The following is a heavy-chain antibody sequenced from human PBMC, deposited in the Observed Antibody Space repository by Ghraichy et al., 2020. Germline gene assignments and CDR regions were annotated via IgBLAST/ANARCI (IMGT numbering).Heavy chain of an antibody. D-gene: IGHD6-13*01. CDR1: GFTVSSNY. CDR3: ARKIAAAGTGGYYYYYSMDV. Sequence: GGSLRLSCAASGFTVSSNYMSWVRQAPGKGLEWVSVIYSGGSTYYADSVKGRFTISRHNSKNTLYLQMNSLRAEDTAVYYCARKIAAAGTGGYYYYYSMDVWGQGTTVTVSS. J-gene: IGHJ6*02. V-gene: IGHV3-53*04. CDR2: IYSGGST.